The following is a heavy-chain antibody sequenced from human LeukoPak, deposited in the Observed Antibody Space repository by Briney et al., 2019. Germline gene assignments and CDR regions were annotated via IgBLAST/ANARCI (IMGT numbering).Heavy chain of an antibody. Sequence: GGSLRLSCAASGFTFSSYGMNWVRQAPGKGLEWVAFIRFDGRDKYYADSVKGRFTISRDNSESTLDLQMNSLRAEDTAVYYCARDPKPPGWRPIVVPANWFDPWGQGTLVTVSS. CDR1: GFTFSSYG. V-gene: IGHV3-30*02. J-gene: IGHJ5*02. D-gene: IGHD2-2*01. CDR2: IRFDGRDK. CDR3: ARDPKPPGWRPIVVPANWFDP.